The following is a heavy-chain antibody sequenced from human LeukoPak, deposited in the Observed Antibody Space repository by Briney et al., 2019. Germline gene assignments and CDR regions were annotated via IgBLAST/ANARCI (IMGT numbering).Heavy chain of an antibody. CDR3: ARVNNYYDSSGYYYVTAYYFDY. V-gene: IGHV4-59*01. Sequence: PSETLSLTCTVSGGSISSYYWSWIRQPPGKGLEWIGYIYYSGSTNYNPSLKSRVTISVDTSKNQFSLKLSSVTAADTAVYYCARVNNYYDSSGYYYVTAYYFDYWGQGTLVTVSS. D-gene: IGHD3-22*01. CDR2: IYYSGST. CDR1: GGSISSYY. J-gene: IGHJ4*02.